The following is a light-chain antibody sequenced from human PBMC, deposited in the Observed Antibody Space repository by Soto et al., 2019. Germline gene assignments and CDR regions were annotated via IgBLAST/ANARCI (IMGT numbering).Light chain of an antibody. J-gene: IGKJ1*01. CDR3: QQLTDWPPQWT. V-gene: IGKV3-11*01. CDR2: GAS. Sequence: EIVMTQSPATLSVSPGERATLSCRASQSVDSPLAWYQQKPGQVPRLLIYGASTRATGISARFSGSGSGTDFTLTISSLEPEDFAVYYCQQLTDWPPQWTFGQGTKVDI. CDR1: QSVDSP.